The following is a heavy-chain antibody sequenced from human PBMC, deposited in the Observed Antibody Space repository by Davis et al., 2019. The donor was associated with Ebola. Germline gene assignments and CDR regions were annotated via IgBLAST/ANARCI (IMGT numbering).Heavy chain of an antibody. CDR1: GGSISSYY. J-gene: IGHJ3*02. V-gene: IGHV4-59*01. D-gene: IGHD3-16*01. CDR2: IYYSGST. CDR3: ARGDYVWGRGAFDI. Sequence: MPSETLSLTCTVSGGSISSYYWSWIRQPPGKGLEWIGYIYYSGSTNYNPSLKSRVTISVDTSKNQFSLKLSSVTAADTAVYFCARGDYVWGRGAFDIWGQGTMVTVSS.